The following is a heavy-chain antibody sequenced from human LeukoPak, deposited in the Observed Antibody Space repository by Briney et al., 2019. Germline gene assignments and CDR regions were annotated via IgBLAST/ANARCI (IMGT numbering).Heavy chain of an antibody. CDR1: GFTFSSYW. CDR3: ASNRLPYDAFDI. D-gene: IGHD2-15*01. CDR2: IKQDGSEK. V-gene: IGHV3-7*01. Sequence: PGGSLRLSCAASGFTFSSYWMSWVRQAPGKGLEWVANIKQDGSEKYYVDSVRGRFTISRDNAKNSLYLQMNSLRAEDTALYYCASNRLPYDAFDIWGQGTMVTVAS. J-gene: IGHJ3*02.